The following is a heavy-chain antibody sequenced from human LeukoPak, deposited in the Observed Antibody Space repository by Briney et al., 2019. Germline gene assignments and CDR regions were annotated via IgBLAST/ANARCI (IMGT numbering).Heavy chain of an antibody. J-gene: IGHJ4*02. V-gene: IGHV4-59*01. CDR2: IYYSGST. D-gene: IGHD7-27*01. CDR3: ARGYWGRDY. CDR1: GGSISSYY. Sequence: SETLSLTCTVSGGSISSYYWSWVRQPPGKGLEWIGYIYYSGSTNYNPSLKSRVTISVDTSKNQFSLKLSSVTAADTAVYYCARGYWGRDYWGQGTLVTVSS.